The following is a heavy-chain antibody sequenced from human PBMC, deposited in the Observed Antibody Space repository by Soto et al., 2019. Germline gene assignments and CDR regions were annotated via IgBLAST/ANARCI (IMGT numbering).Heavy chain of an antibody. D-gene: IGHD2-15*01. V-gene: IGHV1-69*13. CDR2: IIPIFGTA. CDR1: GGTFSSYA. J-gene: IGHJ5*02. CDR3: ARVPPPDCSGGSCYPYNWFDP. Sequence: SVKVSCKASGGTFSSYAISWVRQAPGQGLEWMGGIIPIFGTANYAQKFQGRVTITADESTSTAYMELSSLRSEDTAVYYCARVPPPDCSGGSCYPYNWFDPWDQGTLVTVSS.